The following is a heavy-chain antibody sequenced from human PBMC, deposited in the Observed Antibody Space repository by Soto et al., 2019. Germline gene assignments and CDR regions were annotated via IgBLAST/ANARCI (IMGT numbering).Heavy chain of an antibody. J-gene: IGHJ3*02. CDR3: ARHVHDAFDI. D-gene: IGHD3-10*02. CDR2: ISKDSGRAT. V-gene: IGHV3-11*01. CDR1: GFIFRDWF. Sequence: GGSLRLSCAASGFIFRDWFMGGIRQAPGKGLEWISYISKDSGRATRYADSVKGRFTISRDNAKNSLYLQMNSLRAEDTAVYYCARHVHDAFDIWGQGTMVTVSS.